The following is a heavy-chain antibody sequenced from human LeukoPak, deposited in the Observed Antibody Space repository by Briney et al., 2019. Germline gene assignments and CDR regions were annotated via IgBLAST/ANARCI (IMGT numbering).Heavy chain of an antibody. CDR3: ARNGSGYDYYYYYGMDV. CDR1: GYTFTSYY. V-gene: IGHV1-46*01. Sequence: GASVKVSCKASGYTFTSYYMHWVQQAPGQGLEWMGIINPSGGSTSYAQKFQGRVTMTRDTSTSTVYMELSSLRSEDTAVYYCARNGSGYDYYYYYGMDVWGQGTTVTVSS. CDR2: INPSGGST. J-gene: IGHJ6*02. D-gene: IGHD5-12*01.